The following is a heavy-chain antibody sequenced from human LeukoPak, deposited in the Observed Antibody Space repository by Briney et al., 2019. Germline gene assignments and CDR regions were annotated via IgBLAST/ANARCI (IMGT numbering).Heavy chain of an antibody. CDR3: ARRYGSGSYYYYYGMDV. J-gene: IGHJ6*04. V-gene: IGHV4-34*01. D-gene: IGHD3-10*01. CDR1: GGSFSGYY. Sequence: SETLSLTCAVHGGSFSGYYWSWIRQPPGKGLEWIGEINHSGSTNYNPSLKSRVTISVDTSKNQFSLKLSSVTAADTAVYYCARRYGSGSYYYYYGMDVWGKGTTVTVSS. CDR2: INHSGST.